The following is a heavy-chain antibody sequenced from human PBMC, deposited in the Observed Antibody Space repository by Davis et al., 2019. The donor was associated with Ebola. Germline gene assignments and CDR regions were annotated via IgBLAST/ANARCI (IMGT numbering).Heavy chain of an antibody. V-gene: IGHV3-11*05. CDR2: IRGKSDYI. J-gene: IGHJ4*02. D-gene: IGHD3-9*01. Sequence: GGSLRLSCTASAFSVKDVWMNWVRQAPGKGLEWISHIRGKSDYITYSDSVKGRFTISRDNAKDSLYLQLNSLRDDDTAMYYCVRDLDWAFDYWGQGTLVTVSS. CDR3: VRDLDWAFDY. CDR1: AFSVKDVW.